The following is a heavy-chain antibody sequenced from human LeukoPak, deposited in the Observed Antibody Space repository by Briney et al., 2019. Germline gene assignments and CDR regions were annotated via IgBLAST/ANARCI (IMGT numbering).Heavy chain of an antibody. J-gene: IGHJ4*02. CDR1: GFTFSSYW. CDR2: IKQDGSKK. V-gene: IGHV3-7*03. CDR3: ASQPAAADVDY. D-gene: IGHD2-2*01. Sequence: GGSLRLSCAASGFTFSSYWMTWVRQAPGKGLEWVANIKQDGSKKSYVDSVKGRFTISRDNAKNSLYLQMNSLRADGTGVYYCASQPAAADVDYWGQGTLVTVSS.